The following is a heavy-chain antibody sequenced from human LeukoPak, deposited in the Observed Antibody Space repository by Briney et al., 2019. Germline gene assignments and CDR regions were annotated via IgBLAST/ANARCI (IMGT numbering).Heavy chain of an antibody. D-gene: IGHD2-8*01. V-gene: IGHV3-30*02. CDR3: AKDRCSNGIGCYYYYMDV. Sequence: GGSLRLSCAASGFTFRSYGMHWVRQAPGKGLEWVAYIQYDGSNEQYAHSVKGRFGISRDSSKNILYLQMDSLRAEDTAVYYCAKDRCSNGIGCYYYYMDVWGKGTTVTISS. CDR1: GFTFRSYG. CDR2: IQYDGSNE. J-gene: IGHJ6*03.